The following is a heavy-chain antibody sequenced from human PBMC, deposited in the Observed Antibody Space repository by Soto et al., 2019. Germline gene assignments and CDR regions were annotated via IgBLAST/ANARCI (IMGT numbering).Heavy chain of an antibody. CDR2: VYTTGST. CDR1: GGSINTYY. Sequence: QVQLQESGPGLVRPSETLSLTCTVTGGSINTYYWSWIRQSAGKGLEWIGRVYTTGSTNYNPSLKSQVTISWDMSRNQFSLSLRSVTAADTAVYYCARDFNFICDEFADMRWNFDPWGQGTLVTVSS. CDR3: ARDFNFICDEFADMRWNFDP. D-gene: IGHD3-10*01. J-gene: IGHJ5*02. V-gene: IGHV4-4*07.